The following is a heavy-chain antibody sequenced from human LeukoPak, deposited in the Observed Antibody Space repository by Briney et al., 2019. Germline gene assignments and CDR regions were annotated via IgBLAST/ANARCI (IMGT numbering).Heavy chain of an antibody. V-gene: IGHV4-34*01. CDR1: GGSFSGYY. Sequence: SETLSLTCAVYGGSFSGYYWSWIRQPPGKGLEWIGEINHSGSTNYNPSLKSRVTISVDTSKNQFSLKLSSVPAADTAVYYCARATGLYYDYVWGSYRSPYYFDYWGQGTLVTVSS. J-gene: IGHJ4*02. D-gene: IGHD3-16*02. CDR3: ARATGLYYDYVWGSYRSPYYFDY. CDR2: INHSGST.